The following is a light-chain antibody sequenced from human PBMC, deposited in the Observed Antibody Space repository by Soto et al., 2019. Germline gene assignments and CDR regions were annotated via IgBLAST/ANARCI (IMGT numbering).Light chain of an antibody. CDR2: END. Sequence: QSALTQPPSVSAAPGQKVTMSCSGGSSNIGNYYVSWHQQLPGTAPKLLIYENDKRPSGIPAQCSGSNSATSATLGITGLQTGEEADYYCGTWDSSLSIFVFGTGTKLTVL. V-gene: IGLV1-51*02. CDR1: SSNIGNYY. CDR3: GTWDSSLSIFV. J-gene: IGLJ1*01.